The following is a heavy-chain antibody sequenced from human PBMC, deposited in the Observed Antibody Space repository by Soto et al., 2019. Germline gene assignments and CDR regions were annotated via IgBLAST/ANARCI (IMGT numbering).Heavy chain of an antibody. CDR1: GYTFTGYY. V-gene: IGHV1-2*02. J-gene: IGHJ6*02. CDR3: ARERGVTIFGVVIVAGMDV. CDR2: INPNSGGT. Sequence: GASVKVSCKASGYTFTGYYMHWVRQAPGQGLEWMGWINPNSGGTNYAQKFQGRVTMTRDTSISTAYMELSRLRSDDTAVYYCARERGVTIFGVVIVAGMDVWGQGTTVTVS. D-gene: IGHD3-3*01.